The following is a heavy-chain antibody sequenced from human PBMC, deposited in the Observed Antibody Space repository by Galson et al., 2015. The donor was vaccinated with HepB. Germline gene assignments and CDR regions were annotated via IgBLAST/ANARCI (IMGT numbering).Heavy chain of an antibody. J-gene: IGHJ3*02. V-gene: IGHV5-51*01. CDR3: ARRFQLFGSGSYFIDAFDI. Sequence: QSGAEVKKPGESLKISCKGSGYSFTSYWIGWVRQMPGKGLEWMGIIYPGDSDTRYSPSFQGQVTISADKSISTAYLQWSSLKASDTAMYYCARRFQLFGSGSYFIDAFDIWGQGTMVTVSS. CDR1: GYSFTSYW. CDR2: IYPGDSDT. D-gene: IGHD3-10*01.